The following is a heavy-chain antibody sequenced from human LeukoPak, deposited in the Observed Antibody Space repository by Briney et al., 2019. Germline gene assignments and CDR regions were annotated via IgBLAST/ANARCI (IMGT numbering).Heavy chain of an antibody. CDR2: INYSRNP. J-gene: IGHJ6*03. V-gene: IGHV4-34*01. CDR3: AREKIGTGTVLGKDYYYMDV. D-gene: IGHD3-16*01. Sequence: SETLSLTCAVYGGSFSGYYWSWIRQPPGKGLEWIGNINYSRNPYYNPSLKSRVTISVDTSKNQFSLKLSSVTAADTAMYYCAREKIGTGTVLGKDYYYMDVWGKGTTVTVSS. CDR1: GGSFSGYY.